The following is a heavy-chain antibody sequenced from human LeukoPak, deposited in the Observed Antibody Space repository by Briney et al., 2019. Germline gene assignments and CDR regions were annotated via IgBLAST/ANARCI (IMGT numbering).Heavy chain of an antibody. J-gene: IGHJ4*02. CDR1: GFTFSNYS. CDR3: ARDRGGYEFFDY. Sequence: GGSLRLSCAASGFTFSNYSMNWVRQAPGKGLEWVSYISTGSGTIYYTDSVKGRFTISRDNAKNSLYLQMNSLRDEDTAVYYCARDRGGYEFFDYGGQGTLVTVSS. V-gene: IGHV3-48*02. CDR2: ISTGSGTI. D-gene: IGHD5-12*01.